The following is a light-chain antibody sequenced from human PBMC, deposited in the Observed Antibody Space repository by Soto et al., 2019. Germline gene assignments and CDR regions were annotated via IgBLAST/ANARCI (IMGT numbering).Light chain of an antibody. Sequence: QSVLTQPASVSGSPGQSITISCTGTSSDVGGYNYVSWYQQHPGKAPKLMIYDVTHRPSGVSNRFSGSKSGNTASLTISGLQAEDEADYYCNSYRSISTFVVFGGGTKLTVL. J-gene: IGLJ2*01. CDR3: NSYRSISTFVV. CDR2: DVT. V-gene: IGLV2-14*01. CDR1: SSDVGGYNY.